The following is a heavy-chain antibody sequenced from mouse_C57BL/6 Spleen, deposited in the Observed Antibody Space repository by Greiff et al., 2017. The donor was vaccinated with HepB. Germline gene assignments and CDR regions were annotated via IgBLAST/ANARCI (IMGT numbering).Heavy chain of an antibody. CDR3: ARGVTGTRGYYFDY. D-gene: IGHD4-1*01. CDR2: INPNYGTT. Sequence: QLVESGPELVKPGASVKISCKASGYSFTDYNMNWVKQSNGKSLEWIGVINPNYGTTSYNQKFKGKATLTVDQSSSTAYMQLNSLTSEDSAVYYCARGVTGTRGYYFDYWGQGTTLTVSS. CDR1: GYSFTDYN. V-gene: IGHV1-39*01. J-gene: IGHJ2*01.